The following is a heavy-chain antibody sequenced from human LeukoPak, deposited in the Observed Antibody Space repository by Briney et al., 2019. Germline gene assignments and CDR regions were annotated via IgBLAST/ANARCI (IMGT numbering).Heavy chain of an antibody. D-gene: IGHD3-3*01. CDR3: ARGGSDMGHGYDFWSGYYHYYYGMDV. J-gene: IGHJ6*02. CDR1: GGTFSSYA. V-gene: IGHV1-69*04. CDR2: IIPILGIA. Sequence: SVKVSCTASGGTFSSYAISWVRQAPGQGLEWMGRIIPILGIANYAQKFQGRVTITADKSTSTAYMELSSLRSEDTAVYYCARGGSDMGHGYDFWSGYYHYYYGMDVWGQGTTVTVSS.